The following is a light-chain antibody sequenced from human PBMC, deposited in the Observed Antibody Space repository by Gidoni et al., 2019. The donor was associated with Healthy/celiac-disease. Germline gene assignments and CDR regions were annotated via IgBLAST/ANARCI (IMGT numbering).Light chain of an antibody. Sequence: DIQMTQSPSSLSASVGDRVTITCRASQSISSYLNWYQQKPGKAPKLLIYAASSLQSGVPSRFSGSGSGTDFTLTISSLQPEDFATYYCLQSYSTPRWPFGQGTKVEIK. CDR3: LQSYSTPRWP. CDR2: AAS. V-gene: IGKV1-39*01. J-gene: IGKJ1*01. CDR1: QSISSY.